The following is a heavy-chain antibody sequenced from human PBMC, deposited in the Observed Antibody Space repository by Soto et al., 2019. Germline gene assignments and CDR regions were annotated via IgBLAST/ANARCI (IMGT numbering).Heavy chain of an antibody. Sequence: SETLSLTCTVSGGSVSSGSSYWSWIRQSPGKGLEWIGYIYHSGSTTYNPSLKSRVTISVDTSKNQFSLKLSSVTAADTAVYYCARGVGATHFDYWGQGTLVTVSS. CDR2: IYHSGST. CDR3: ARGVGATHFDY. CDR1: GGSVSSGSSY. V-gene: IGHV4-61*01. J-gene: IGHJ4*02. D-gene: IGHD1-26*01.